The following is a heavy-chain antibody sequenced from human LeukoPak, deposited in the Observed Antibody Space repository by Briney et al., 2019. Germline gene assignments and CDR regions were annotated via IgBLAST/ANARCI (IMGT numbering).Heavy chain of an antibody. CDR2: INPSGST. J-gene: IGHJ5*02. V-gene: IGHV4-34*01. D-gene: IGHD1-14*01. Sequence: SETLSLTCAVYGGSFNGYYWTWIRQPPGKGLEWIGEINPSGSTNYNPSLKSRVFISVDTSKNQFSLKVSSVTAADTAVYYCARDNGGYNWFDPWGQGTLVTVSS. CDR3: ARDNGGYNWFDP. CDR1: GGSFNGYY.